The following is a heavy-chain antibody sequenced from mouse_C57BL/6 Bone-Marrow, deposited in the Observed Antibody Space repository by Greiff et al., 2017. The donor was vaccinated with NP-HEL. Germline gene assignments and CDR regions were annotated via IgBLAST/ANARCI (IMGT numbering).Heavy chain of an antibody. CDR1: GYTFPSYG. J-gene: IGHJ4*01. CDR2: IYPRSGNT. Sequence: QVQLQQSGAELARPGASVKLSCKASGYTFPSYGISWVKQRTGQGLEWIGQIYPRSGNTSYNEKFKGKATLTADKSSSTAYMELRSLTSEDSAVYFCAREAYYYGSSSMDYWGQGTSVTVSS. D-gene: IGHD1-1*01. CDR3: AREAYYYGSSSMDY. V-gene: IGHV1-81*01.